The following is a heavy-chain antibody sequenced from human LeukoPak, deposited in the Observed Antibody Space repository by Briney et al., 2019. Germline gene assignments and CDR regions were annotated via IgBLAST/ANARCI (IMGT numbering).Heavy chain of an antibody. D-gene: IGHD3-22*01. J-gene: IGHJ3*02. CDR2: ISGSGGST. CDR1: GFTFSSYA. V-gene: IGHV3-23*01. CDR3: AKDQITMIVVDAFDI. Sequence: GGSLRLSCAASGFTFSSYAMSWVRQAPGKGLEWVSAISGSGGSTYYADSVKGRFTISRDNSKNTLYLQMNGLRAEDTAVYYRAKDQITMIVVDAFDIWGQGTMVTVSS.